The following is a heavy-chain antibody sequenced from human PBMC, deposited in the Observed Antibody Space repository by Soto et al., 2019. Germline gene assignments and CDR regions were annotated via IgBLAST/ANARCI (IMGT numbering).Heavy chain of an antibody. D-gene: IGHD1-1*01. CDR3: VRDGTKTLRDWLDP. V-gene: IGHV4-4*07. J-gene: IGHJ5*02. CDR2: IYATGTT. CDR1: GASIRGFY. Sequence: SETLSLTCTVSGASIRGFYWSWIRKSAGKGLERIGRIYATGTTDYNPSLKSRVMMSVDTSKKQFSLKLRSVTAADTAVYYCVRDGTKTLRDWLDPWGQGISVTVSS.